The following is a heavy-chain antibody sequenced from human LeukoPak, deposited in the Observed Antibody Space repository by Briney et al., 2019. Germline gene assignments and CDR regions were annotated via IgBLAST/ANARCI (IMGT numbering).Heavy chain of an antibody. CDR3: ARAPHSGSYSSSNGFDY. CDR2: IYYSGTT. CDR1: GGSISSSGHH. Sequence: PSDTLSLTCTVSGGSISSSGHHWGWIRQPPGKGLEWIGSIYYSGTTYYNPSLNSRGTISVDTSKNQFSLQLISVTAADTAVYYCARAPHSGSYSSSNGFDYWGQGTLVTVSS. V-gene: IGHV4-39*02. D-gene: IGHD1-26*01. J-gene: IGHJ4*02.